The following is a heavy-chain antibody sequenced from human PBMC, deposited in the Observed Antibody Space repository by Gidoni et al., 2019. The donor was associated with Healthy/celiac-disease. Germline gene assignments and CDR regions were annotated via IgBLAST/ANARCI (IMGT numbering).Heavy chain of an antibody. CDR1: GYTFTSYY. CDR3: ARGAVPAAIEYYGMDV. Sequence: QVQLVQSGAEVKKPGASVKVSCKASGYTFTSYYMHWVRQAPGQGLEWMGIINPSGGSTSYAKKFQGRVTMTRETSTSTVYMELSSLRSEDTAVYYCARGAVPAAIEYYGMDVWGQGTTVTVSS. V-gene: IGHV1-46*01. D-gene: IGHD2-2*02. CDR2: INPSGGST. J-gene: IGHJ6*02.